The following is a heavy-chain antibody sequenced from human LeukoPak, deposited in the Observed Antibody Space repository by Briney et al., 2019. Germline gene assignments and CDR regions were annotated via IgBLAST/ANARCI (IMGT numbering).Heavy chain of an antibody. V-gene: IGHV6-1*01. J-gene: IGHJ6*03. CDR2: TCYRSKWYN. CDR3: ARARPRYNWNDLYYYYYMDV. CDR1: GDSVSSNSAA. D-gene: IGHD1-1*01. Sequence: SQTLSLTCAISGDSVSSNSAAWNWIRQSPSRGLEWLGRTCYRSKWYNDYAVSVKSRITINPDTSKNQFSLQLNSVTPEDTAVYYCARARPRYNWNDLYYYYYMDVWGKGTTVTVSS.